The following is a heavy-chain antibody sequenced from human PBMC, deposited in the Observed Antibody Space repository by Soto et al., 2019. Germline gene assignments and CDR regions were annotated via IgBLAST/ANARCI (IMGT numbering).Heavy chain of an antibody. CDR1: GYTFTSYA. Sequence: QVQLVQSGAEVKKPGASVKVSCKASGYTFTSYAMHWVRQAPGQRLEWMGWINAGNGNTKYPQKFQGRVTITRDTSASTAYMELSSLRSEDTAVYYCARGGSLYWYVDLWGRGTLVTVSS. CDR3: ARGGSLYWYVDL. D-gene: IGHD1-26*01. V-gene: IGHV1-3*01. J-gene: IGHJ2*01. CDR2: INAGNGNT.